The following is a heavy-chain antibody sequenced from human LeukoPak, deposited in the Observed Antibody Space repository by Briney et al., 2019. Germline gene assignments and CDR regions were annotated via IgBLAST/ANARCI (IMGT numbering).Heavy chain of an antibody. Sequence: SETLSLTCTVSGVSIRNYYWSWIRQPPGKGLEWIGYIYYSGSTNYNPSLKTRVSISLDTSKNQVSLNLTSVTAADTAVYYCARDPDSSGWSSFEYWGQGTLVTVSS. V-gene: IGHV4-59*01. CDR2: IYYSGST. CDR1: GVSIRNYY. D-gene: IGHD6-19*01. J-gene: IGHJ4*02. CDR3: ARDPDSSGWSSFEY.